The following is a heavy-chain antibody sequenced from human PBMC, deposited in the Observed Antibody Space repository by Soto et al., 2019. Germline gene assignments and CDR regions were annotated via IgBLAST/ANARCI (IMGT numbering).Heavy chain of an antibody. V-gene: IGHV1-46*01. J-gene: IGHJ4*02. CDR3: ARGLGLGDY. D-gene: IGHD3-9*01. CDR1: GYTFTSYY. Sequence: QVQLVQSGAEVKKPGASVKLSCKASGYTFTSYYIHWVRQAPGQGLEWIGIINPNGGRTNYAHNCKGRLTVTRDTSTATVYMELGALTSEDTAVYYCARGLGLGDYWGQGTRVTVSS. CDR2: INPNGGRT.